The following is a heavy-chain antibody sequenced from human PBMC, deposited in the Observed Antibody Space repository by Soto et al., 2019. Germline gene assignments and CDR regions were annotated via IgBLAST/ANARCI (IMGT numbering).Heavy chain of an antibody. D-gene: IGHD4-17*01. CDR2: ISGSGSNT. Sequence: EVQLLQSGGGLVQPGGSLRLSCAASGFTFTSFTMNWVRQAPGKGLEWVSAISGSGSNTYDVGSMRGRFTISRDNSMNMLYLQMNSLRGDDTAVYFCAKSIRTTLSVYDYWGQGALVTVSS. CDR1: GFTFTSFT. CDR3: AKSIRTTLSVYDY. V-gene: IGHV3-23*01. J-gene: IGHJ4*02.